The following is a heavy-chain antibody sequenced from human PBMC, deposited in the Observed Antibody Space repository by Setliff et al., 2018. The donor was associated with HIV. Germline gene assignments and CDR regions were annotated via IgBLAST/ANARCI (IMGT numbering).Heavy chain of an antibody. D-gene: IGHD2-21*01. J-gene: IGHJ4*02. V-gene: IGHV3-11*04. CDR2: MSSSGRIV. CDR3: VRAGISSRVFDY. CDR1: GFTFSDYY. Sequence: PGESLKISCAAGGFTFSDYYMGWTRQAPGKGLEWLSYMSSSGRIVSYADSVKGRFTISRDNSKRSLYLQMNSLRVDDTAVYYCVRAGISSRVFDYWGQGTLVTVSS.